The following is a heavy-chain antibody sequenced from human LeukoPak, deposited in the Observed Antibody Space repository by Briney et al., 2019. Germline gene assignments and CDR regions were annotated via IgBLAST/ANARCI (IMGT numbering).Heavy chain of an antibody. D-gene: IGHD6-13*01. V-gene: IGHV4-34*01. CDR3: ARESSSSSWYIFDY. CDR1: GGSFSGYY. CDR2: INHSGST. Sequence: SETLSLTCAVYGGSFSGYYWSWIRQPPGKGLEWIGEINHSGSTNYNPSLKSRVTISVDTSKNQFSLKLSSVTAADTAVYYCARESSSSSWYIFDYWGQGTLVTVSS. J-gene: IGHJ4*02.